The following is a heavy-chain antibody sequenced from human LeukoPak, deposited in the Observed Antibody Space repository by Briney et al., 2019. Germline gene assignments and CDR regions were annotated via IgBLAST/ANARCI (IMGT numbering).Heavy chain of an antibody. CDR1: GGSISSNNW. V-gene: IGHV4-4*02. CDR3: ARESQIFDI. Sequence: SETLSLTCAVSGGSISSNNWWIWVRQSPEKGLEWIGYIYYSGSTYYNPSLKSRVTISVDTSKNQFSLKLSSVTAADTAVYYCARESQIFDIWGQGTMVTVSS. J-gene: IGHJ3*02. CDR2: IYYSGST.